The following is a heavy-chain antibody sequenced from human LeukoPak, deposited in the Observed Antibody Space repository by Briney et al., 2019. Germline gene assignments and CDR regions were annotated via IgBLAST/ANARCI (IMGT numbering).Heavy chain of an antibody. CDR1: GGSISSSSSTYY. D-gene: IGHD6-13*01. V-gene: IGHV4-39*01. Sequence: SETLSLTCTVSGGSISSSSSTYYWGWIRQPPGKGLEWIGSIHYSGSTYYNPSLKSRVTISVDTSKNQFSVRLSSVTAADTAVYYCARKGTIAPTGASHFDYWGQGTLVTVSS. CDR3: ARKGTIAPTGASHFDY. J-gene: IGHJ4*02. CDR2: IHYSGST.